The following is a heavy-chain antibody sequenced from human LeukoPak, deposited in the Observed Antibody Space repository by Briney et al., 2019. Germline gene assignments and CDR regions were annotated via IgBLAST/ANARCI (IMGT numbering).Heavy chain of an antibody. CDR3: ARDRRWLREANRFDP. D-gene: IGHD5-24*01. Sequence: PSETLSLTCTVSGGSISSYYWSWIRQPPGKGLEWIGYIYYSGSTNYNPSLKSRVTISVDTSKNQFSLKLSSVTAADTAVYYCARDRRWLREANRFDPWGQGTLVTVSS. J-gene: IGHJ5*02. CDR2: IYYSGST. V-gene: IGHV4-59*01. CDR1: GGSISSYY.